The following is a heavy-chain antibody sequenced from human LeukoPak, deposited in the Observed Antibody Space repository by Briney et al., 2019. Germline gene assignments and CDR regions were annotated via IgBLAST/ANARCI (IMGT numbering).Heavy chain of an antibody. CDR3: ASLKEGGVAHWFDP. CDR1: GVSVTNNNYY. J-gene: IGHJ5*02. CDR2: IYYSGAT. D-gene: IGHD3-3*01. Sequence: SETLSLTCTVSGVSVTNNNYYWGWIRQPPGKGLEWIGNIYYSGATYYNPSLKSRVTISVDMSKNQFSLKLSFVTAADTAVYYCASLKEGGVAHWFDPWGQGALVTVSP. V-gene: IGHV4-39*01.